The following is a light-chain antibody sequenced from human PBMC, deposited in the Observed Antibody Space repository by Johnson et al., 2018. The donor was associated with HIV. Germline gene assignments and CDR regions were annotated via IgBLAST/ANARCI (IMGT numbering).Light chain of an antibody. V-gene: IGLV1-51*02. CDR2: ENN. CDR3: GTWDSSLSAYV. Sequence: HSVLTQPPSVSAAPGQKVTISCSGSSSNIGNNYVSWYQQLPGTAPKLLIYENNKRPSGIPDRFSGSKSGTSATLVITGLQPGDEADYYCGTWDSSLSAYVFGTGTKVTVL. J-gene: IGLJ1*01. CDR1: SSNIGNNY.